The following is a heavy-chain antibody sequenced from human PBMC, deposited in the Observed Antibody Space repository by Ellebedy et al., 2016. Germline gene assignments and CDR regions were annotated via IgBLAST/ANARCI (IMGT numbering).Heavy chain of an antibody. J-gene: IGHJ4*02. Sequence: GESLKISCAASGFTFSAYNVNWVRQAPGKGLEWVSCIDSPGTTTYYADSVRGRFTISRDTAKNSLYLQMNSLKTEDTAVYYCTTDHRLSDFWSGSPPPDFDYWGQGTLVTVSS. CDR3: TTDHRLSDFWSGSPPPDFDY. CDR1: GFTFSAYN. D-gene: IGHD3-3*01. CDR2: IDSPGTTT. V-gene: IGHV3-48*01.